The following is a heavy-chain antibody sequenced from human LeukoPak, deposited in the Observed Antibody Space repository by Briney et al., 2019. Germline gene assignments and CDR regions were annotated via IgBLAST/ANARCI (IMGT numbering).Heavy chain of an antibody. V-gene: IGHV4-59*12. CDR2: IYYSGST. CDR1: GGSISSYY. D-gene: IGHD5-18*01. J-gene: IGHJ4*02. CDR3: ARSGFLPKYSYATHFDY. Sequence: SETLSLTCTVSGGSISSYYWSWIRQPPGKGLQWIGYIYYSGSTKYNPSLKSRVTISVDTSKNQFSLKLSSVTAADTAVYYCARSGFLPKYSYATHFDYWGQGTLVTVSS.